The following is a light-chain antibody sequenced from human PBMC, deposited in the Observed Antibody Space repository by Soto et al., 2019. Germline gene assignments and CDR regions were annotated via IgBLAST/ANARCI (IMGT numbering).Light chain of an antibody. J-gene: IGLJ7*01. Sequence: QSALTQPASVSGSPGQSITISCTGTSSDVGSHNLVSWYQQHPGQAPKLMSYEVSKRPLGVSARFSASKSGNTASLTISGLQAEAEADYYCCSYGGSRAVFGGGTQLTVL. CDR1: SSDVGSHNL. CDR3: CSYGGSRAV. CDR2: EVS. V-gene: IGLV2-23*02.